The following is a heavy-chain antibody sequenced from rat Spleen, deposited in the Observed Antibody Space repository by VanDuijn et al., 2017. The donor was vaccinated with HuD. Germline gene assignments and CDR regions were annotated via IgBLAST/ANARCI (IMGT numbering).Heavy chain of an antibody. Sequence: EVQLVESGGGLVQPGRSLKLSCAASGFTFSDYYMAWVRQAPTKGLEWVATITNTGGSIYYRDPVKGRFTISRDNAKSTLYLQMDSLKSEDTEXYYXXXHGXXXYXXXWGQGVXXTVSS. CDR1: GFTFSDYY. D-gene: IGHD1-7*01. CDR3: XXHGXXXYXXX. J-gene: IGHJ2*01. CDR2: ITNTGGSI. V-gene: IGHV5-20*01.